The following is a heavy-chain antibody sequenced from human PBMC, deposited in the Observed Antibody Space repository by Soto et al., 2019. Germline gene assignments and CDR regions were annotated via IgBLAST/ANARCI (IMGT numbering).Heavy chain of an antibody. CDR1: GYTFTSYG. D-gene: IGHD6-13*01. J-gene: IGHJ4*02. V-gene: IGHV1-18*01. Sequence: QVQLVQSGAEVKKPGASVKVSCKASGYTFTSYGISWVRQAPGQGLEWMGWISAYNGNTNYAQKLQGRVTMTTDTSTSTAYMELRSLRSDDTAVYYSARDLALFIAAAAPLADYWGQGTLVTVSS. CDR3: ARDLALFIAAAAPLADY. CDR2: ISAYNGNT.